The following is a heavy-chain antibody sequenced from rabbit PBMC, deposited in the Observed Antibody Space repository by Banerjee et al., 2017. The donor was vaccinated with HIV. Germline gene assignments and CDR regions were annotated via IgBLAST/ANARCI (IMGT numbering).Heavy chain of an antibody. V-gene: IGHV1S45*01. Sequence: QEQLEESGGGLVTPGRTLTLSCTASGFDFSRYYMSWVRQAPGKGLEWIGCINSSSRNVVYASWATGRFTISKTSSTTVTLQMTSLTAADTATYFCARVIYGDSSYYKDLWGQGTLVTVS. D-gene: IGHD8-1*01. CDR2: INSSSRNV. CDR1: GFDFSRYYM. J-gene: IGHJ4*01. CDR3: ARVIYGDSSYYKDL.